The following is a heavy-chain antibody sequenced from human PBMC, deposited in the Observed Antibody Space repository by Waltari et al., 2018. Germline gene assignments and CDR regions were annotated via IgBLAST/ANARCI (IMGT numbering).Heavy chain of an antibody. CDR3: AGGSGWLTDS. D-gene: IGHD6-19*01. J-gene: IGHJ4*02. CDR1: GFPFSRYW. CDR2: IERDGSST. V-gene: IGHV3-74*01. Sequence: EVQLVESGEGLVQPGGSLRLSCAASGFPFSRYWMQWVRQAPGKGLVWVSLIERDGSSTTYADSVKGRFTISRDNATNTLYLQMDSLRVEDTAVYYCAGGSGWLTDSWGQGTLVTVSS.